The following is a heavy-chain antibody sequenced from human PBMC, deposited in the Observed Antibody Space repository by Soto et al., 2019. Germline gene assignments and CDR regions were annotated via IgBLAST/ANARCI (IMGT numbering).Heavy chain of an antibody. CDR3: ARAGIAVAGRARWFDP. V-gene: IGHV1-2*02. J-gene: IGHJ5*02. Sequence: QVQLVQSGAEVKKPGASVKVSCKASGYTFTGYYMHWVRQAPGQGLEWMGWINPNSGGTNYAQKFQGRVTMTRDTYISTSYMELSRLRSDDTAVYYCARAGIAVAGRARWFDPWGQGTLVTVSS. CDR2: INPNSGGT. D-gene: IGHD6-19*01. CDR1: GYTFTGYY.